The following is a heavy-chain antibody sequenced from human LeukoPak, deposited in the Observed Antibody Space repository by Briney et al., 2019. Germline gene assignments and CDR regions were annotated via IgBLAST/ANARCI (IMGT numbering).Heavy chain of an antibody. CDR1: GFTFSSAW. CDR3: TTETGTPVYYCYYYMDV. V-gene: IGHV3-15*01. CDR2: IKSKTDGGTT. Sequence: PGGSLRLSCAASGFTFSSAWMSWVRQAPGKGLEWVGRIKSKTDGGTTDYAAPVKGRFTISRDDSKNTLYLQMNSLKTEDTAVYYCTTETGTPVYYCYYYMDVWGKGTTVTVSS. D-gene: IGHD1-7*01. J-gene: IGHJ6*03.